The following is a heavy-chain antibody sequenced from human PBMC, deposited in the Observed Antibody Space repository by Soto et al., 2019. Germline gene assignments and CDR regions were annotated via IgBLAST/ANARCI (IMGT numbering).Heavy chain of an antibody. V-gene: IGHV2-5*01. CDR2: IYWNDDQ. J-gene: IGHJ4*02. CDR3: VHRSVRGSYFRL. D-gene: IGHD1-26*01. Sequence: QITLKESGPTLVKPTQSLTLTCTFSGFSLTTSGVGVGWIRQPPGKALDWLALIYWNDDQRYSPSLNTRLTTTNDNSKNLVVHTRTNIDPVDKETYYWVHRSVRGSYFRLWGTGTMDTGS. CDR1: GFSLTTSGVG.